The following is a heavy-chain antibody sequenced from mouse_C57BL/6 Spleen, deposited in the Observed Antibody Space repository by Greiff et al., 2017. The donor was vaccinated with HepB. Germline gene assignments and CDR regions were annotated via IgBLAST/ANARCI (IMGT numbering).Heavy chain of an antibody. J-gene: IGHJ3*01. D-gene: IGHD1-1*01. CDR2: FYPGSGSI. CDR3: ARHGGPFYYGSSYVFAY. V-gene: IGHV1-62-2*01. Sequence: VKVVESGAELVKPGASVKLSCKASGYTFTEYTIHWVKQRSGQGLEWIGWFYPGSGSIKYNEKFKDKATLTADKSSSTVYMELSRLTSEDSAVYFCARHGGPFYYGSSYVFAYWGQGTLVTVSA. CDR1: GYTFTEYT.